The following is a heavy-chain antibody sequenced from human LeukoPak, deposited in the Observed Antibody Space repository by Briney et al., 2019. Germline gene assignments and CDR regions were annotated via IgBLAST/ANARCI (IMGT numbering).Heavy chain of an antibody. V-gene: IGHV3-48*04. Sequence: GGSLRLSCAGSGFSFSSYGMHWVRQAPGKGLEWVSYISNSGTTVYYAGSVKGRFTISRDNAKNSLYLQMNSLRAEDTAVYYCARVVLRYFLHWGQGTLVTVSS. D-gene: IGHD3-9*01. J-gene: IGHJ4*02. CDR1: GFSFSSYG. CDR2: ISNSGTTV. CDR3: ARVVLRYFLH.